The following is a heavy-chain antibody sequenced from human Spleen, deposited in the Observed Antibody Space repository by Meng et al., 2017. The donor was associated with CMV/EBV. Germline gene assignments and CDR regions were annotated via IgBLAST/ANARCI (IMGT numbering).Heavy chain of an antibody. CDR2: IYYSRSN. Sequence: GCTSSGGYYWSWIRQHPGECLEWIRYIYYSRSNSDNASLQSSVTIAVDTSKNQFYMKLSSVTDADTAVYSSEGDSGSYDLWSGYFDYWGQGTLVTVSS. V-gene: IGHV4-31*02. D-gene: IGHD3-3*01. CDR3: EGDSGSYDLWSGYFDY. J-gene: IGHJ4*02. CDR1: GCTSSGGYY.